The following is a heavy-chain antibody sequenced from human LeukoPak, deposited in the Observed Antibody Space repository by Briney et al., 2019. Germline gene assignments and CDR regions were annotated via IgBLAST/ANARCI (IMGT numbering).Heavy chain of an antibody. V-gene: IGHV3-21*01. CDR1: GFTFSVYS. Sequence: GGSLRLSCAASGFTFSVYSMNWVRQAPGKGLERVSSISGSTSYIYYADSVEGRFTISRDNARNSLYLQMNSLRAEDTAVYYCARARPHFDYWGQGTLVTVSS. CDR3: ARARPHFDY. J-gene: IGHJ4*02. CDR2: ISGSTSYI.